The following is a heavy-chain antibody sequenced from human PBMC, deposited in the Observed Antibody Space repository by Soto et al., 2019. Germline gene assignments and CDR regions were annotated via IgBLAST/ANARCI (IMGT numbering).Heavy chain of an antibody. CDR3: AKGTERGMTTAKNFDY. D-gene: IGHD4-4*01. V-gene: IGHV3-23*01. Sequence: GGSLRLSCAASGFTFSSYAMSWVRQAPGKGLEWVSAISGSGGSTYYADYVKGRFTISRDNSKNTLYLQMNSLRAEDTAVYYCAKGTERGMTTAKNFDYWGQGTLVTVSS. CDR2: ISGSGGST. CDR1: GFTFSSYA. J-gene: IGHJ4*02.